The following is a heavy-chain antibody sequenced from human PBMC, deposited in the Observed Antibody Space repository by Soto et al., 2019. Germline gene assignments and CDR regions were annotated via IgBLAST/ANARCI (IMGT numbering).Heavy chain of an antibody. J-gene: IGHJ5*02. CDR1: GYSFTSHY. Sequence: GASVKVSCKAIGYSFTSHYMHWVRQAPGQGLEWMGTIYPGGVNIGYSTSLKSRLTISKDTSKSQVVLTMTNMDPVDTATYYCARINRSTMPLRSVWFDPWGQGTLVTVSS. V-gene: IGHV1-46*04. D-gene: IGHD2-2*01. CDR2: IYPGGVNI. CDR3: ARINRSTMPLRSVWFDP.